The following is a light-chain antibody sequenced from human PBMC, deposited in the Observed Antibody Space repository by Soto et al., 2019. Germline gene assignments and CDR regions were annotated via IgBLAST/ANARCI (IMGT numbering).Light chain of an antibody. Sequence: DIQMTQSPSSLSASVGDRVTITCRASQTISTYLNWYQQKPGKAPRLLIYDASSLLSGVPSRFSGSGSGTDFTLTISSLQPEDFATYYCQQANSFPLTFGGGTKVEIK. CDR1: QTISTY. V-gene: IGKV1-39*01. J-gene: IGKJ4*01. CDR2: DAS. CDR3: QQANSFPLT.